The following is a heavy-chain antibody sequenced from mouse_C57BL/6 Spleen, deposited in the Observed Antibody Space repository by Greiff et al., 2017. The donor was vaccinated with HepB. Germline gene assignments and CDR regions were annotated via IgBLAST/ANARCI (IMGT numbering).Heavy chain of an antibody. J-gene: IGHJ3*01. CDR2: IDPENGDT. Sequence: VQLQQSGAELVRPGASVKLSCTASGFNIKDDYMHWVKQRPEQGLEWIGWIDPENGDTEYASKFQGKATITADTSSNTAYLQLSSLTSEDTAVYCCAYYGSSPAWFAYWGQGTLVTVSA. CDR3: AYYGSSPAWFAY. D-gene: IGHD1-1*01. V-gene: IGHV14-4*01. CDR1: GFNIKDDY.